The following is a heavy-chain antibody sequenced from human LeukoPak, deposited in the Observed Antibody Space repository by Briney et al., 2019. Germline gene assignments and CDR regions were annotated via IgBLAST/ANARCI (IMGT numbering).Heavy chain of an antibody. CDR2: IYYSGST. J-gene: IGHJ4*02. Sequence: PSQSLSLTCAFSSGSISSSYWSWVRQPPRKGLEWVGYIYYSGSTNYNPPLKSRVTISVDTSKNQFSLKLSSVTAADTAIYYCARDLFGGGTNYFDYWGQGTLVTVSS. CDR3: ARDLFGGGTNYFDY. D-gene: IGHD1-26*01. V-gene: IGHV4-59*01. CDR1: SGSISSSY.